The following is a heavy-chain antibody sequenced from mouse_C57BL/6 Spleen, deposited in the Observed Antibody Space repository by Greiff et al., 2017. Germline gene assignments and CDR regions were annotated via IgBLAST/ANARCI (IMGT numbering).Heavy chain of an antibody. J-gene: IGHJ4*01. CDR1: GFTFSDYG. V-gene: IGHV5-17*01. D-gene: IGHD1-1*01. CDR3: AGGYGSSLYYAMDY. Sequence: EVKLMESGGGLVNPGGSLKLSCAASGFTFSDYGMHWVRQAPEKGLEWVAYISSGSSTIYYADTVKGRFTISRDNAKNTLFLQMTSLRSEDTAMYYCAGGYGSSLYYAMDYWGQGTSVTVSS. CDR2: ISSGSSTI.